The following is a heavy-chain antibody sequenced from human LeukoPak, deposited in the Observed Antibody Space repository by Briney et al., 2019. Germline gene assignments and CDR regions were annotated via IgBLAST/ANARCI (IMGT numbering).Heavy chain of an antibody. J-gene: IGHJ4*02. CDR3: ARGGSSTPFDN. Sequence: ASVKVSCKASGYTFTSYGISWVRQAPGQGLEWMGWINPYNGNTNYAQKFQGRVTMTRDTSTSTVYMELSSLTSEDTAVYYCARGGSSTPFDNWGQGTLVTVSS. D-gene: IGHD5-12*01. V-gene: IGHV1-18*01. CDR2: INPYNGNT. CDR1: GYTFTSYG.